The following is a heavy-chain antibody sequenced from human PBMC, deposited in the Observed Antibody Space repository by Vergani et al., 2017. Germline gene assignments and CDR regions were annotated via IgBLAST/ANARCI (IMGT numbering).Heavy chain of an antibody. V-gene: IGHV5-51*01. Sequence: EVELVQSGPEMRKPGESLKISCKGSEYSFGNYWIGWVGQMPGKGLEWMGIIYPADSDTRYSRSFQGQVTISADKSISTAFLQWDSLKASDTALYYCARHTTYTDSWGQGTLVTVSS. CDR1: EYSFGNYW. D-gene: IGHD1-1*01. CDR2: IYPADSDT. J-gene: IGHJ4*02. CDR3: ARHTTYTDS.